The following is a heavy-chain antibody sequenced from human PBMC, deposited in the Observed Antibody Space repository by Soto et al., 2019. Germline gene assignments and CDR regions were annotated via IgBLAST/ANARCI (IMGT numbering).Heavy chain of an antibody. D-gene: IGHD2-21*01. CDR3: AKDLTPSRDSGAFDI. J-gene: IGHJ3*02. CDR1: GFTFSSYG. Sequence: GGSLRLSCAASGFTFSSYGMHWVRQAPGKGLEWVAVISYDGSNKYYADSVKGRFTISRDNSKNTLYLQMNSLRAEDTAVYYCAKDLTPSRDSGAFDIWGQGTMVTVSS. V-gene: IGHV3-30*18. CDR2: ISYDGSNK.